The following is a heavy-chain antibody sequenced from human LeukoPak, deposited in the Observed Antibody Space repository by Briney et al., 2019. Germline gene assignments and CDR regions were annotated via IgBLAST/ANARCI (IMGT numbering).Heavy chain of an antibody. CDR2: MYPGDSDT. CDR1: GSTFTNYW. Sequence: GASLQISCEGSGSTFTNYWIGWVRQLPGKGLEWMGIMYPGDSDTRYSPSFQGQVTISADKSISTAYLQWSSLKASDTAMYYCARGDYGDFRVFYTLFDYWGQGTLVTVSS. D-gene: IGHD4-17*01. V-gene: IGHV5-51*01. CDR3: ARGDYGDFRVFYTLFDY. J-gene: IGHJ4*02.